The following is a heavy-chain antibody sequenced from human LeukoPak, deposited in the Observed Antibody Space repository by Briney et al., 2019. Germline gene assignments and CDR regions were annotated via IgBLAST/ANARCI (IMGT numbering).Heavy chain of an antibody. D-gene: IGHD4-23*01. J-gene: IGHJ2*01. CDR3: AKLRWEITHYWYFDL. CDR1: GFTLNNYP. Sequence: GGSLRLSCAASGFTLNNYPMSWVRQATGKGLEWVSAISPSGGSTYFSDSVRGRFTISRDNSKNAVYVQMNSLRAEDTAVYYCAKLRWEITHYWYFDLWGRGTLVTVSS. V-gene: IGHV3-23*01. CDR2: ISPSGGST.